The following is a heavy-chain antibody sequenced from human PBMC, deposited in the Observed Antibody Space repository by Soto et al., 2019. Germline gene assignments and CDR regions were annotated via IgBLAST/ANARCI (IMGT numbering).Heavy chain of an antibody. Sequence: QVQLVESGGGVVQPGRSLRLSCAASGFTFSSYGMHWVRQAPGKGLEWVAVISYDGSNKYYADSVKGRFTISRDNSKNTLYLQMNSLRAEDTAVYYCAKDVEVVTATSPGGYYYYYGMDVWGQGTTVTVSS. V-gene: IGHV3-30*18. CDR3: AKDVEVVTATSPGGYYYYYGMDV. CDR2: ISYDGSNK. CDR1: GFTFSSYG. D-gene: IGHD2-21*02. J-gene: IGHJ6*02.